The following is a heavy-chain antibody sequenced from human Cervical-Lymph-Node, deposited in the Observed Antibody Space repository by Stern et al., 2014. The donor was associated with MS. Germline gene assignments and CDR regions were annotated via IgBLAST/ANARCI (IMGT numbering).Heavy chain of an antibody. CDR3: ARAIFGVNTAAMAPDAFDS. CDR2: IYTDGST. D-gene: IGHD3-3*01. CDR1: GFIVSKNY. J-gene: IGHJ3*01. V-gene: IGHV3-53*01. Sequence: EVQLVQSGGGLIQPGGSLRLSCAAPGFIVSKNYMSWVRQAPGKGLEWVSLIYTDGSTYYAGSVKGRFTISRDSSKNQLFLQMTRWRAEDPAMYYCARAIFGVNTAAMAPDAFDSWGQGTMVTVSS.